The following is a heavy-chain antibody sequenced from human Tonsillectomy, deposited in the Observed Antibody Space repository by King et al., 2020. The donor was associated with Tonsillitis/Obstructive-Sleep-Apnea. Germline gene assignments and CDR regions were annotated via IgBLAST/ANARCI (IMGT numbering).Heavy chain of an antibody. CDR3: AGDREDIVVVVAATLLGFDAFDI. Sequence: VQLVESGGGVVQPGRSLRLSCAASGFTFSSYGMHWVRQAPGKGLEWVAVIWYVGSNKYYADSVKGRFTISRDNPKNTLYLQMNSMRPEDTAVYYCAGDREDIVVVVAATLLGFDAFDICGDGTMVSLSS. J-gene: IGHJ3*02. D-gene: IGHD2-15*01. CDR2: IWYVGSNK. CDR1: GFTFSSYG. V-gene: IGHV3-33*01.